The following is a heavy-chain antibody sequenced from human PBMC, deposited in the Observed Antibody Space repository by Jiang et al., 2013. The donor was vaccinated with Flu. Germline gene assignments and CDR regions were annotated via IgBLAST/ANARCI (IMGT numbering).Heavy chain of an antibody. V-gene: IGHV4-39*01. D-gene: IGHD1-26*01. CDR1: GGSISSSSYY. J-gene: IGHJ4*02. CDR3: ASSGGGYYGSGFDY. CDR2: IYYSGST. Sequence: GLVKPSETLSLTCTVSGGSISSSSYYWGWIRQPPGKGLEWIGSIYYSGSTYYNPSLKSRVTISVDTSKNQFSLKLSSVTAADTAVYYCASSGGGYYGSGFDYWGQGTLVTVSS.